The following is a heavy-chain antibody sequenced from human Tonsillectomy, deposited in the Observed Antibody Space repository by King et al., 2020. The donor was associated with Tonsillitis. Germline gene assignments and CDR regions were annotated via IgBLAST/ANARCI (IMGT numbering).Heavy chain of an antibody. V-gene: IGHV1-8*02. D-gene: IGHD3-10*01. Sequence: QLVQSGAEVKKPGASVKVSCKASGYTFTSYDINWVRQATGQGLEGMGWMNPNSGNTGYAQKFQGRVTMTRNTSISTAYMELSSLRSEDKAVYYFAIPDPYGSGSYYNHYYFDYWGQGTLVTVSS. CDR2: MNPNSGNT. J-gene: IGHJ4*02. CDR3: AIPDPYGSGSYYNHYYFDY. CDR1: GYTFTSYD.